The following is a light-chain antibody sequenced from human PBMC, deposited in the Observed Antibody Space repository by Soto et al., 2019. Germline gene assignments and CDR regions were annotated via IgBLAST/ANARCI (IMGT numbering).Light chain of an antibody. V-gene: IGKV1-5*03. CDR2: KAS. CDR3: QQYNSYPQT. CDR1: QTISSW. Sequence: DIQMTQSPSTLSGSVGDRVTITGRASQTISSWLAWYQQKPGKAPKLLIYKASTLKSGVPSRFSGSGSGTEFTLTISSLQSEDSAIYYCQQYNSYPQTFGQGTKVDIK. J-gene: IGKJ1*01.